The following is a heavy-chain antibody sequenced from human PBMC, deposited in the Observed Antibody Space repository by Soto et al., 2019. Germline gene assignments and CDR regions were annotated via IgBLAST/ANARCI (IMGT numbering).Heavy chain of an antibody. J-gene: IGHJ5*01. V-gene: IGHV4-31*03. CDR1: GGSITRGGSY. D-gene: IGHD5-12*01. CDR2: VAYSGGT. Sequence: SETLSLTCTVSGGSITRGGSYWSWIRQHPEKGLEWIGYVAYSGGTHYNPSLKSRVTFLVDMSKNLLSLRLSSVTAADTAVYYCARAWLEYNWFDSWGQGTLVTVSS. CDR3: ARAWLEYNWFDS.